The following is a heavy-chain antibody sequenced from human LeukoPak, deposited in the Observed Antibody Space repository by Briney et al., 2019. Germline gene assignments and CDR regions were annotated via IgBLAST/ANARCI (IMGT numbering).Heavy chain of an antibody. D-gene: IGHD3-3*01. CDR2: IRYDGSNK. CDR3: ARDLEYYDFWSGYLQHMDV. V-gene: IGHV3-30*02. CDR1: GFTFSSYG. Sequence: PGGSLRLSCAASGFTFSSYGMHWVRQAPGKGLEWVAFIRYDGSNKYYADSVKGRFTISRDNSKNTLYLQMNSLRAEDTAVYYCARDLEYYDFWSGYLQHMDVWGKGTTVTVSS. J-gene: IGHJ6*03.